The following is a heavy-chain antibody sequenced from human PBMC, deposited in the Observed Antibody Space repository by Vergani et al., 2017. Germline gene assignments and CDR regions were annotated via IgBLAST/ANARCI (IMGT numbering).Heavy chain of an antibody. CDR3: ARDMSSSWYYYGMDV. V-gene: IGHV4-59*01. Sequence: QVQLQESGPGLVKPSETLSLTCTVSGGSISSYYWSWIRQPPGKGLEWIGYIYYSGSTNYNPSLKSRVTISVDTSKNQFSLKLSSVTAADTAVYYCARDMSSSWYYYGMDVWGQGTTVTVSS. CDR2: IYYSGST. CDR1: GGSISSYY. D-gene: IGHD6-13*01. J-gene: IGHJ6*02.